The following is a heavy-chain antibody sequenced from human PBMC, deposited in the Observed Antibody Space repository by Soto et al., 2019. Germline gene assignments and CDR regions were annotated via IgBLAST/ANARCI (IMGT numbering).Heavy chain of an antibody. J-gene: IGHJ6*01. Sequence: VGSLRLSCAASAFTFSSYGMNCVRQSPGKWLEWVAVISYDGSNKYYADSVKGRFTISRDNSKNTLFLQMNSLRAEDTAVYYCARESHCSGGSCYSSGGYYSYGIDVWGQRTMVIVS. V-gene: IGHV3-33*05. CDR3: ARESHCSGGSCYSSGGYYSYGIDV. CDR2: ISYDGSNK. CDR1: AFTFSSYG. D-gene: IGHD2-15*01.